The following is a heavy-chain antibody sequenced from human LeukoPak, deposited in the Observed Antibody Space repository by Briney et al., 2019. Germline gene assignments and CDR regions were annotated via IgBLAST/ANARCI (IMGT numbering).Heavy chain of an antibody. D-gene: IGHD3-16*01. CDR3: ARGGGLDV. CDR1: GFTVSSSY. V-gene: IGHV3-7*03. Sequence: GGSLRLSCAASGFTVSSSYMSWVRQAPGKGLEWVASINHNGNVNYYVDSVKGRFTISRDNAKNSLYLQMSNLRAEDTAVYFCARGGGLDVWGQGATVTVSS. J-gene: IGHJ6*02. CDR2: INHNGNVN.